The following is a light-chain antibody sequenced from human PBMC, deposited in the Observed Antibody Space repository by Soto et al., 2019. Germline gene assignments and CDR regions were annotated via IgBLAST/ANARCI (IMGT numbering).Light chain of an antibody. CDR2: WAS. Sequence: DIGMTQSPDSLAVSLGERATINCKSSQSVLYSSNNKNYLAWYQQKQGQPPKLLIYWASTRESGVPDRFSGSGSGTDFTLTISSLQAEDVAVYYCQQYYSSPLTFGPGTKVDIK. CDR3: QQYYSSPLT. J-gene: IGKJ3*01. CDR1: QSVLYSSNNKNY. V-gene: IGKV4-1*01.